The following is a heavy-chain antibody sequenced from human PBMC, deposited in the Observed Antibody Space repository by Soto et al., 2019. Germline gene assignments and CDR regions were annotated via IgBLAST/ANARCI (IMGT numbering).Heavy chain of an antibody. CDR2: IYSGGST. J-gene: IGHJ6*02. D-gene: IGHD4-17*01. CDR1: GFTVSSNY. V-gene: IGHV3-66*01. Sequence: EVQLVESGGGLVQPGGSLRLSCAASGFTVSSNYMSWVRQAPGKGLGWVSVIYSGGSTYYAASVKGRFTISRDNSKNTLYLQMNSLRAEDTAVYYCAREYGDYPYYYYAMDVWGQGTTVTVSS. CDR3: AREYGDYPYYYYAMDV.